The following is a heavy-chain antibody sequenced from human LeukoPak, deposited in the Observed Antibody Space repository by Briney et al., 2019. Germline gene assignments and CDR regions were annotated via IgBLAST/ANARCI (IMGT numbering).Heavy chain of an antibody. D-gene: IGHD1-26*01. CDR1: GASFSSSY. Sequence: SHTLSLTYTLSGASFSSSYWSWIRQPPGKGLESIGYIYYTGTTNHNPSLKSRFTISLDTSKNQFSLRLSSVTAADTGVYYCARGASGSYYGVWLDPWGQGTLVTVSS. CDR2: IYYTGTT. V-gene: IGHV4-59*07. CDR3: ARGASGSYYGVWLDP. J-gene: IGHJ5*02.